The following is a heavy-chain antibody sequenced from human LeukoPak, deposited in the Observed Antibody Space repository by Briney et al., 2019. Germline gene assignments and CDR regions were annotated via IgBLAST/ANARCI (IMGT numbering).Heavy chain of an antibody. D-gene: IGHD6-19*01. J-gene: IGHJ4*02. Sequence: ETLSLTCTVSGGSISSSSYYWGWIRQPPGKGLEWVSVIHKNAITYHADTVKGRFTVSRDNSKNMLYLQMNSLRAEDTASYYCAKDLSGWYERYYFDYWGQGTLVTVSS. CDR2: IHKNAIT. CDR3: AKDLSGWYERYYFDY. V-gene: IGHV3-53*01. CDR1: GGSISSSSYY.